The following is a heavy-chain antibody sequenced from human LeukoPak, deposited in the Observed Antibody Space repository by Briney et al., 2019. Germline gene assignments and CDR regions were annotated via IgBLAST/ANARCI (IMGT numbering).Heavy chain of an antibody. CDR1: GGTFSSYT. J-gene: IGHJ1*01. D-gene: IGHD1-26*01. CDR2: IIPIFGTA. Sequence: SVKVSCKASGGTFSSYTISWVRQAPGQGLEWMGGIIPIFGTANYAQKFQGRVTITADDSTSTAYMELSSLRSEDTAVYYCARAQWELLSEYFQHWGQGTLVTVSS. V-gene: IGHV1-69*13. CDR3: ARAQWELLSEYFQH.